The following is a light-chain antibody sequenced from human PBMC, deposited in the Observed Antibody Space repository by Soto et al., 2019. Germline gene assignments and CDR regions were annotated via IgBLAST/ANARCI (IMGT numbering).Light chain of an antibody. Sequence: EIVLTRSPVTLSLSPGERATLSCRASQSVSSYLAWYQQKPGQAPRLLIYDAFNRATGIPARFSGSGSGTDFTLTISSLEPEDFADYYCQQYITLPHTFGQGTKLEVK. CDR1: QSVSSY. CDR2: DAF. V-gene: IGKV3-11*01. J-gene: IGKJ2*01. CDR3: QQYITLPHT.